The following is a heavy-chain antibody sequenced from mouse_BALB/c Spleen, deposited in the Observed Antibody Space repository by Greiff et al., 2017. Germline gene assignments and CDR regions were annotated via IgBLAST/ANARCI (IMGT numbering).Heavy chain of an antibody. J-gene: IGHJ4*01. V-gene: IGHV2-9*02. Sequence: VKLMESGPGLVAPSQSLSITCTVSGFSLTSYGVPWVRQPPGKGLEWLGVIWAGGSTNYNSALMSRLSISKDNSKSQVFLKMNSLQTDDTAMYYCARGDYYGSSFAMDYWGQGTSVTVSS. D-gene: IGHD1-1*01. CDR1: GFSLTSYG. CDR2: IWAGGST. CDR3: ARGDYYGSSFAMDY.